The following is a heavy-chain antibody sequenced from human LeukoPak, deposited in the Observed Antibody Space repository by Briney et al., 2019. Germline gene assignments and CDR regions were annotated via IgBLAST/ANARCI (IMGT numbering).Heavy chain of an antibody. J-gene: IGHJ4*02. CDR3: ARSYDFWSGSHY. CDR2: INPNSGGT. V-gene: IGHV1-2*02. Sequence: ASVKVSCKASGYTFTGYYMHWVRQAPGQGLVWMGWINPNSGGTNYAQKFQGRVTMTRDTSISTAYMELSRLRSDDTAVYYCARSYDFWSGSHYWGQGTLVTVSS. D-gene: IGHD3-3*01. CDR1: GYTFTGYY.